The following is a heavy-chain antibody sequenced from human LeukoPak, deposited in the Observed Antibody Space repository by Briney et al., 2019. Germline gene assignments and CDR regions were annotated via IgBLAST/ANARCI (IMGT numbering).Heavy chain of an antibody. CDR3: ARVVADYLFFDY. Sequence: PGGSLRLSCAASGFTFSSYAMHWVRQAPGKGLEWVAVISYDGSNKYYADSVKGRFTISRDNSKNTLCLQMNSLRAEDTAVYYCARVVADYLFFDYWGQGTLVTVSS. CDR1: GFTFSSYA. CDR2: ISYDGSNK. V-gene: IGHV3-30*14. D-gene: IGHD2-15*01. J-gene: IGHJ4*02.